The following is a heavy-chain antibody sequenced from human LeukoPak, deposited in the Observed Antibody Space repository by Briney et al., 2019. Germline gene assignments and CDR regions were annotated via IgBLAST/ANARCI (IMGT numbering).Heavy chain of an antibody. CDR1: GYSFTSYW. D-gene: IGHD3-9*01. J-gene: IGHJ3*02. Sequence: GESLKISCKGSGYSFTSYWIGWVRQMPGKGLEWMGIIYPGDSDTRYSPSFQGQVTISADKSISTAYLQWSSLKASDTAMYYCARRMAYNYELSTGGAFDMWGQGTMVTVSS. CDR3: ARRMAYNYELSTGGAFDM. V-gene: IGHV5-51*01. CDR2: IYPGDSDT.